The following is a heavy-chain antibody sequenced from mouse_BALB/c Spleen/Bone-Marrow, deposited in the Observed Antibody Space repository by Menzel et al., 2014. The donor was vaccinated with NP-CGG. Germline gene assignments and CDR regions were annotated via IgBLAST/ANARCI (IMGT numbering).Heavy chain of an antibody. D-gene: IGHD1-1*01. CDR2: IWTGGTT. Sequence: VQLQQSGPGLVAPSQSLSITCTVSGFSLTSYGVHWVRRPPGKGLEWLGVIWTGGTTNYDSALMSRLSISKDNSESQVFLKMKSLQTDDTAIYYCARDYGSRHNFDYWGQGTTLTVSS. CDR1: GFSLTSYG. CDR3: ARDYGSRHNFDY. J-gene: IGHJ2*01. V-gene: IGHV2-9*02.